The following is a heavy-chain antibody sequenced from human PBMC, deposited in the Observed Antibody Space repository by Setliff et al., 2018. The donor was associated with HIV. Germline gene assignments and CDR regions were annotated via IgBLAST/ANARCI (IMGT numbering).Heavy chain of an antibody. CDR2: ISTYNGNT. J-gene: IGHJ4*02. Sequence: GASVKVSCKASGYTFTSYGISWVRQAPGQGLEWMGWISTYNGNTNYAQKLQGRVTMATDTSTSTAYMELRSLRSDDTAVYYCARHASTWYYDTSGPHFDYWGQGTLVTVSS. D-gene: IGHD3-22*01. V-gene: IGHV1-18*01. CDR1: GYTFTSYG. CDR3: ARHASTWYYDTSGPHFDY.